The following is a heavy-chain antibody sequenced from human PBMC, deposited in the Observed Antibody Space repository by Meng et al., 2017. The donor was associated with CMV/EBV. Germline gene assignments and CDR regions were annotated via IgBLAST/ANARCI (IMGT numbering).Heavy chain of an antibody. J-gene: IGHJ4*02. V-gene: IGHV5-10-1*01. CDR3: ASQTYGDAWDYFDY. D-gene: IGHD4-17*01. Sequence: KGSGYSFTSYWISWVRQMPGKGLEWMGRIDPSDSYTNYSPFFQGHVTISADKSISTAYLQWSSLKASDTAMYYCASQTYGDAWDYFDYWGQGTLVTVSS. CDR2: IDPSDSYT. CDR1: GYSFTSYW.